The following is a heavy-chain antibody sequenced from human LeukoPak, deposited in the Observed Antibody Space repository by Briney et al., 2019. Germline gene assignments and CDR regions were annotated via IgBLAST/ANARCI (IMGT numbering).Heavy chain of an antibody. CDR2: LFYGENT. Sequence: PSETLSLTCTVSGGSISPISSSTYYWGWIRQAPWKGLEWIGSLFYGENTHYNPFLKSRATLSVDASNNQFSLKLTSVTAADAAVYFCARQLPTAAADTRGYFDYWGQGTVVTVSS. V-gene: IGHV4-39*01. CDR3: ARQLPTAAADTRGYFDY. J-gene: IGHJ4*02. D-gene: IGHD6-25*01. CDR1: GGSISPISSSTYY.